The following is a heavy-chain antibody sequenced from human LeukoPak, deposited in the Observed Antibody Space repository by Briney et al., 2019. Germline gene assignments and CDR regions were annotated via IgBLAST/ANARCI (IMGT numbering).Heavy chain of an antibody. Sequence: SETLSLTCAVSGGSISSSNWWSWVRQPPGKGLEWIGSIYYSGSTYYNPSLKSRVTISVDTSKNQFSLKLSSVTAADTAVYYCAPGIAAPWGQGTLVTVSS. CDR2: IYYSGST. CDR1: GGSISSSNW. V-gene: IGHV4-4*02. CDR3: APGIAAP. D-gene: IGHD6-13*01. J-gene: IGHJ5*02.